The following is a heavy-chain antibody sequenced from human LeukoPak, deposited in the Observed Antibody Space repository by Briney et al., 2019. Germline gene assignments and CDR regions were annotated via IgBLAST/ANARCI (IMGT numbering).Heavy chain of an antibody. CDR1: GGSISSGGYY. CDR2: IYYSGST. Sequence: SQTLSLTCTVSGGSISSGGYYWGWIRQPPGTGLEWVGYIYYSGSTYDNPSLKSRVTISVDTSKNQFSLKLSSVTAADTAVYYCATRALVVPAAMVPEAFDIWGQGTMVTVSS. D-gene: IGHD2-2*01. CDR3: ATRALVVPAAMVPEAFDI. V-gene: IGHV4-30-4*01. J-gene: IGHJ3*02.